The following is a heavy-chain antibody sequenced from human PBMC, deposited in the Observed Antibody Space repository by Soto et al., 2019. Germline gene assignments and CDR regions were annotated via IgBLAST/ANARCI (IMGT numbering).Heavy chain of an antibody. D-gene: IGHD2-2*01. CDR1: GYSFAGYY. J-gene: IGHJ4*02. Sequence: ASVKVSCKASGYSFAGYYIHWVRQAPGQGLEWMGWINPNSGGTNYAQKFQGRVTMTRDTSISTAYMQLSRLRSDDTAVSYCARLTVPLDIVVLPASSYDYWGQGTLVTVSS. CDR3: ARLTVPLDIVVLPASSYDY. CDR2: INPNSGGT. V-gene: IGHV1-2*02.